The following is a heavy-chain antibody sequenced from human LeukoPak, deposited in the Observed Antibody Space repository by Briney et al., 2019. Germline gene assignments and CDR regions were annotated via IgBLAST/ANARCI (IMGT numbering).Heavy chain of an antibody. CDR2: IYYSGST. CDR3: ARTNWNHFNGMDV. J-gene: IGHJ6*02. CDR1: GGSISSYY. V-gene: IGHV4-59*01. Sequence: PSETLSLTCTVSGGSISSYYWSWIRQPPGKGLEWIGYIYYSGSTNYNPSLKSRVTISVDTSKNQFSLKLSSVTAADTAVYYCARTNWNHFNGMDVWGQGTTVTVSS. D-gene: IGHD1-14*01.